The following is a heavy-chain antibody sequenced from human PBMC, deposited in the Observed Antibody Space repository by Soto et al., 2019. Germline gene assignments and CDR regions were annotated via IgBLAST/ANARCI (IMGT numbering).Heavy chain of an antibody. CDR1: GGSISSGDYY. V-gene: IGHV4-30-4*01. CDR3: ARDRGLDSSGYLRWFGP. Sequence: PSETLSLTCTVSGGSISSGDYYWSWIRQPPGKGLEWIGYIYYSGSTYYNPSLKSRVTISVDTSKNQFSLKLSSVTAADTAVYYCARDRGLDSSGYLRWFGPWGQGTLVTVSS. D-gene: IGHD3-22*01. CDR2: IYYSGST. J-gene: IGHJ5*02.